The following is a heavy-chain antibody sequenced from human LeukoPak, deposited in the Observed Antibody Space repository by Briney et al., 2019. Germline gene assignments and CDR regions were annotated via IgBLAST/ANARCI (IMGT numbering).Heavy chain of an antibody. CDR3: AKVMVRGVNPGVYFDY. Sequence: GRSLRLSCAASGFTFSSYGMHWVRQAPGKGLEGGAVISYDGSNKYYADSVKGRFTISRDNSKNTLYLQMNSLRAEDTAVYYCAKVMVRGVNPGVYFDYWGQGTLVTVSS. V-gene: IGHV3-30*18. J-gene: IGHJ4*02. D-gene: IGHD3-10*01. CDR2: ISYDGSNK. CDR1: GFTFSSYG.